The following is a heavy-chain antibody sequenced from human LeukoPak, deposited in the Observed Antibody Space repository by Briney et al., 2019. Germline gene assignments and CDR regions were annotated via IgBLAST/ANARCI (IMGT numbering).Heavy chain of an antibody. CDR3: AKLGYSHGDY. Sequence: TSETLSLTCAVYGGSFSGYYWSWIRQPPGKGLEWIGEINHSGSTNYNPSLKSRVTISVDTSKNQFSLKLSSVTAADTAVYYCAKLGYSHGDYWGQGTLVTVSS. CDR1: GGSFSGYY. J-gene: IGHJ4*02. D-gene: IGHD2-15*01. CDR2: INHSGST. V-gene: IGHV4-34*01.